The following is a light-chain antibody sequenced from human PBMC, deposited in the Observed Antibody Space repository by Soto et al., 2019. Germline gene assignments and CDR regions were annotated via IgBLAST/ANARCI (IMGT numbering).Light chain of an antibody. V-gene: IGLV2-11*01. CDR2: DVS. CDR1: GSDVGGYKY. J-gene: IGLJ3*02. CDR3: CSYAGSNTGV. Sequence: QSALTQPRSVSGSPGQSVAISCTGTGSDVGGYKYVSWYQQHPAKAPKLIIYDVSDRPSGVPDRFSGSKSGITASLTISGLQAEDEADYYCCSYAGSNTGVFGGGTKLTVL.